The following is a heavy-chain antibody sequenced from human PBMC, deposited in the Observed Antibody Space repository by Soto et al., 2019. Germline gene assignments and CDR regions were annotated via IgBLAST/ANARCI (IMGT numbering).Heavy chain of an antibody. J-gene: IGHJ3*01. D-gene: IGHD3-22*01. CDR1: GYIFTSYY. CDR3: ARDNYYDRNPYV. CDR2: INPFDGSR. V-gene: IGHV1-46*01. Sequence: ASVKVSCKASGYIFTSYYIHWVRQAPGQGLEWMGWINPFDGSRMFAQSFQGRVTMTRDTSTSTVYMEVSSLRSEDTAVYYCARDNYYDRNPYVWGQGTMVT.